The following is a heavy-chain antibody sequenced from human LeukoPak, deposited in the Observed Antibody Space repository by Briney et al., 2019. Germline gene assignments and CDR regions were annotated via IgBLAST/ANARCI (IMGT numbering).Heavy chain of an antibody. V-gene: IGHV3-23*01. CDR2: ISGSGGST. D-gene: IGHD3-9*01. CDR1: GFTFSSYA. J-gene: IGHJ4*02. Sequence: GGSLRLSCAASGFTFSSYAMSWVRQAPGKGLEWVSAISGSGGSTYYADSVKGRFTISRDNSKNTLYPQMNSLRAEDTAVYYCAKVYDILTGGDYWGQGTLVTVSS. CDR3: AKVYDILTGGDY.